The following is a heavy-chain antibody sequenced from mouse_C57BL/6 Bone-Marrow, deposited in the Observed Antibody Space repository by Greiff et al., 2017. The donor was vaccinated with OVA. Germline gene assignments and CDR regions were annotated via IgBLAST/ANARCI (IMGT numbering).Heavy chain of an antibody. V-gene: IGHV1-82*01. CDR3: ARGAYYDYGYFDV. Sequence: VQLQQSGPELVKPGASVKISCKASGYAFSSSWMNWVKQRPGKGLEWIGRIYPGDGDTNYNGKFKGKATLTADKSSSTAYMQLSSLTSEDSAVYFWARGAYYDYGYFDVWGTGTTVTVSS. D-gene: IGHD2-4*01. J-gene: IGHJ1*03. CDR2: IYPGDGDT. CDR1: GYAFSSSW.